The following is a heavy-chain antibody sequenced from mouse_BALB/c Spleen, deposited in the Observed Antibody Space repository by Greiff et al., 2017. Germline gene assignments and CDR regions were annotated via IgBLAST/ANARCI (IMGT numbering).Heavy chain of an antibody. CDR2: INPSNGGT. J-gene: IGHJ2*01. V-gene: IGHV1S81*02. CDR3: TGGDYPDY. Sequence: VQLQQSGAELVKPGASVKLSCKASGYTFTSYYMYWVKQRPGQGLEWIGEINPSNGGTNFNEKFKSKATLTVDKSSSTAYMQLSSLTSEDSAVYYCTGGDYPDYWGQGTTLTVSS. D-gene: IGHD2-4*01. CDR1: GYTFTSYY.